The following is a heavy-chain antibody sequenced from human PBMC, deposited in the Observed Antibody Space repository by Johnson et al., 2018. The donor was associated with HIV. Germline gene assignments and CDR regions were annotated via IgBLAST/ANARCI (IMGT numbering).Heavy chain of an antibody. Sequence: QVQLVESGGGLVQPGGSLRLSCAASGFTFSKYGVHWVRQAPGKGLEWVAVIWYDGSNEYYADSVKGRFTISRDNSKNTLYLQMNSLRVEDTAVYYCAKSPGKDHGGKSGAFDIWGQGTMVTVSS. J-gene: IGHJ3*02. V-gene: IGHV3-33*06. D-gene: IGHD4-23*01. CDR1: GFTFSKYG. CDR2: IWYDGSNE. CDR3: AKSPGKDHGGKSGAFDI.